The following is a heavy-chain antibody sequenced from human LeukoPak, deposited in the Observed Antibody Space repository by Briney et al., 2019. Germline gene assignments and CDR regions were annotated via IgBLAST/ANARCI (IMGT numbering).Heavy chain of an antibody. D-gene: IGHD2-2*01. V-gene: IGHV3-74*01. CDR3: ARDRNYQLSPP. J-gene: IGHJ4*02. Sequence: GGSLRLSCAASGFTSFSNYWIHWVRQAPGKGLVWVSRIKGDGSGTIYADSVKGRFTISRDNARNTVYLQMNSLRVEDTAVYYCARDRNYQLSPPWGQGALVTVSS. CDR2: IKGDGSGT. CDR1: GFTSFSNYW.